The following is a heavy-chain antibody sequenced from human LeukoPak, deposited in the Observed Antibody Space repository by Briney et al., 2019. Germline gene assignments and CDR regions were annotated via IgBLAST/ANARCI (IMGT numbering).Heavy chain of an antibody. V-gene: IGHV5-51*01. CDR3: ARGLSPNTNGYFFDY. CDR2: IYPGDSDT. D-gene: IGHD1-1*01. Sequence: GESLKISCKSSGNSFTNNWIGWVRQMPGKGLEWMGIIYPGDSDTRYSPSFQGQVTISADKSISTAYLQWSSLKASDTAIYYCARGLSPNTNGYFFDYWGQGALVTVSS. CDR1: GNSFTNNW. J-gene: IGHJ4*02.